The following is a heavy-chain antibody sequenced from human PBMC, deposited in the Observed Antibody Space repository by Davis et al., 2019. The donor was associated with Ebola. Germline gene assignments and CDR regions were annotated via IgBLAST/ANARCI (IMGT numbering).Heavy chain of an antibody. D-gene: IGHD2-15*01. CDR1: GYTFTNYG. J-gene: IGHJ6*02. Sequence: AASVTVSCKASGYTFTNYGVSWVRQAPGQGLEWMGWFSAYSGNTNYAQKFQGRVTMTTDTSTSTAYMELRSLRSDDTAVYYCARDRSYGSGGSCYLGYNGMDVWGQGTTVTVSS. CDR2: FSAYSGNT. CDR3: ARDRSYGSGGSCYLGYNGMDV. V-gene: IGHV1-18*04.